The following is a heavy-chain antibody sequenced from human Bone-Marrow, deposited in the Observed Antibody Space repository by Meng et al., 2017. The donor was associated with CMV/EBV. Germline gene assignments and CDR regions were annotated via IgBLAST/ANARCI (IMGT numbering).Heavy chain of an antibody. CDR1: GYTFTGYY. J-gene: IGHJ6*02. Sequence: ASVKVSCKASGYTFTGYYMHWVRQAPGQGLERMGWITPNSGGTNYAQKFQGRVTMTRDTSISTAYMGLSRLRSDDTAAYYCAGSVPAASHYYGMDVWGQGTTVAVSS. CDR3: AGSVPAASHYYGMDV. D-gene: IGHD2-2*01. CDR2: ITPNSGGT. V-gene: IGHV1-2*02.